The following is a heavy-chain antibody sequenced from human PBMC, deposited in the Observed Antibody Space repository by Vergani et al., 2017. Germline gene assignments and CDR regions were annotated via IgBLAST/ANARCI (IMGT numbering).Heavy chain of an antibody. CDR2: INPNSGGT. CDR1: GYTFTGYY. V-gene: IGHV1-2*02. D-gene: IGHD2-15*01. CDR3: ARKGTSGGSCYQVPYYYYYYMDV. Sequence: QVQLVQSGAEVKKPGASVKVSCKASGYTFTGYYMHWVRQAPGQGLEWMGWINPNSGGTNYAQKFQGRVTMTRDTSISTAYMELSRLRSDDTAVYYCARKGTSGGSCYQVPYYYYYYMDVWGKGP. J-gene: IGHJ6*03.